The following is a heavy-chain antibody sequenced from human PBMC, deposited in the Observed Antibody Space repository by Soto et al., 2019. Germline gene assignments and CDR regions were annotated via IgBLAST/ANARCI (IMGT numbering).Heavy chain of an antibody. V-gene: IGHV3-30-3*01. CDR2: ISYDGSNK. Sequence: GGSLRLSCAASGFTFSSYAMHWVRQAPGKGLEWVAVISYDGSNKYYADSVKGRFTISRDSSKNTLYLQMNSLRAEDTAVYYCAREPVTLWQLVQYYFDYWGQGTLVTVSS. D-gene: IGHD6-6*01. CDR3: AREPVTLWQLVQYYFDY. CDR1: GFTFSSYA. J-gene: IGHJ4*02.